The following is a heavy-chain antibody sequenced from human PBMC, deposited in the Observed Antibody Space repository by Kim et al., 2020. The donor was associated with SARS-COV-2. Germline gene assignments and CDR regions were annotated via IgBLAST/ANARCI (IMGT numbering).Heavy chain of an antibody. D-gene: IGHD3-16*01. CDR1: GFTFSSYA. Sequence: GGSLRLSCAASGFTFSSYAMNWVRQAPGKGLEWVSAICGSGGSTYYADSVKGRFTISRDNSKNTLYLQMNSLRAEDTAVYYCAKAVRGGSLDWFDPLGQGTRVTVSS. CDR2: ICGSGGST. CDR3: AKAVRGGSLDWFDP. J-gene: IGHJ5*02. V-gene: IGHV3-23*01.